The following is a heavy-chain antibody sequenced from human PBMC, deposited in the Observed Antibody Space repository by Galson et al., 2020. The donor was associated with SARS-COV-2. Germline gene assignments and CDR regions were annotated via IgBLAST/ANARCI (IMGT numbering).Heavy chain of an antibody. D-gene: IGHD3-10*01. J-gene: IGHJ6*02. CDR2: ISGSGGST. Sequence: GGSLRLSCAASGFTFSSYAMSWVRQAPGKGLEWVSAISGSGGSTYYADSVKGRFTISRDNSKNTLYLQMNSLSAEDTAVYYCAKAILTRVLWFGGLYGDGIDVWGQGPTVTVSS. CDR1: GFTFSSYA. V-gene: IGHV3-23*01. CDR3: AKAILTRVLWFGGLYGDGIDV.